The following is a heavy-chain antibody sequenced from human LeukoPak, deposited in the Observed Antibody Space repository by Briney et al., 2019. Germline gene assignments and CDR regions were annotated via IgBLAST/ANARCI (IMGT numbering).Heavy chain of an antibody. D-gene: IGHD5-12*01. J-gene: IGHJ4*02. CDR1: GFTFSSYW. Sequence: GGSLRFSCAASGFTFSSYWMSWVGQAPGKGLDWVANIKQDGSEKYYVDSVKGRFTISRDNAKNSLYLQMNSLRAEDTAVYYCARNSGYDPGYFDYWGQGTLVTVSS. CDR3: ARNSGYDPGYFDY. V-gene: IGHV3-7*01. CDR2: IKQDGSEK.